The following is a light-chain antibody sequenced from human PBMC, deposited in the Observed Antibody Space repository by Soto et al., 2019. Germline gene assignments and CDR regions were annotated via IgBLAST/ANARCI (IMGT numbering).Light chain of an antibody. V-gene: IGKV3-15*01. CDR3: QQYNHWSSIT. Sequence: EIAMTQSPATLSVSLGERATLSCRASQYISNNLAWYQQRPGQAPSLLIYGASTRATGVPARFSGSGSGTDFLLSISGLQSEDSAGYYCQQYNHWSSITFGQGTRLEIK. J-gene: IGKJ5*01. CDR1: QYISNN. CDR2: GAS.